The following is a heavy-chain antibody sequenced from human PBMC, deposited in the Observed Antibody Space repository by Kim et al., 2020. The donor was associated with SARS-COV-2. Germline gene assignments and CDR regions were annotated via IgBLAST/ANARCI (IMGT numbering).Heavy chain of an antibody. CDR1: GGSISSTIYY. J-gene: IGHJ4*02. CDR3: PEAELCDRRRHGCVDY. D-gene: IGHD3-10*02. V-gene: IGHV4-39*01. CDR2: IYYSGST. Sequence: SETLSLTCTVSGGSISSTIYYWGWIRQPPGKGLEWIGTIYYSGSTYYNPSLKSRVTISVDTSKNHYCARRPSSFRATEYYFVLPEAELCDRRRHGCVDYWGQGTLVTVSS.